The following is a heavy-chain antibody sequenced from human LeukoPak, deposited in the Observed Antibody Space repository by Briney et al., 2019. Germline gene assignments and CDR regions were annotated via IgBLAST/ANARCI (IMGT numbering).Heavy chain of an antibody. V-gene: IGHV4-34*01. J-gene: IGHJ4*02. CDR3: ARIDSSGYDFDY. Sequence: SETLSLTCAVYGGSFSDYYWSWIRQPPGKGLEWIGEINHSGSTNYNPSLKSRVTISVDTSKNQFSLKLSSVTAADTAVYYCARIDSSGYDFDYWGQGTLVTVSS. CDR2: INHSGST. CDR1: GGSFSDYY. D-gene: IGHD3-22*01.